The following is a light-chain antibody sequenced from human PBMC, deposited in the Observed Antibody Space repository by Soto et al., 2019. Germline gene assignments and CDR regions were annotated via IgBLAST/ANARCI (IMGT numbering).Light chain of an antibody. J-gene: IGLJ2*01. CDR3: GTWYSSPSADV. Sequence: QSALTQPASVSGSPGQSITISCTGATSDVGNNSYLSWYQQHSGKVPNLLIYEVVYRSSGVSHRFPASKSGNTVSLIISGGQHDDDADYYCGTWYSSPSADVFGGGTKVTVL. V-gene: IGLV2-14*01. CDR1: TSDVGNNSY. CDR2: EVV.